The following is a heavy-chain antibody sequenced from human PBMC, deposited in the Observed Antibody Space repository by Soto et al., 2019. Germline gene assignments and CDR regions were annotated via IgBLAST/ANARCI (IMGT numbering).Heavy chain of an antibody. CDR3: AKTPHYRGNGDYVYFQH. D-gene: IGHD4-17*01. J-gene: IGHJ1*01. CDR2: ISWNSGSI. Sequence: GGSLRLSCAASGFTFDDYAMHWVRQAPGKGLEWVSGISWNSGSIGYADSVKGRFTISRDNAKNSLYLQMNSLRAEDTALYYCAKTPHYRGNGDYVYFQHWGQGTLVTVSS. CDR1: GFTFDDYA. V-gene: IGHV3-9*01.